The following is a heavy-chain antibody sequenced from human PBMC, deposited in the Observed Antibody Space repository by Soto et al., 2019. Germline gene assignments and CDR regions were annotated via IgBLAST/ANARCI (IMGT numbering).Heavy chain of an antibody. J-gene: IGHJ6*02. D-gene: IGHD3-3*01. CDR2: IIPIFGTA. V-gene: IGHV1-69*01. CDR1: GGTFSSYA. CDR3: ARSITIFGVVALHEDYYYGMDV. Sequence: QVQLVQSGAEVKKPGSSVKVSCKASGGTFSSYAISWVRQAPGQGLEWMGGIIPIFGTANYEQKFQGRVTITADESTSTAYMELSSLRSEDTAVYYCARSITIFGVVALHEDYYYGMDVWGQGTTVTVSS.